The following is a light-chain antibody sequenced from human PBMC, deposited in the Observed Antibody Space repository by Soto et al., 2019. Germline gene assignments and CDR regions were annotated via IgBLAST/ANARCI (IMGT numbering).Light chain of an antibody. V-gene: IGLV4-69*01. J-gene: IGLJ1*01. Sequence: QLVLTQSPSASASLGASVKHTCTLSSGHISYAIAWHQQQPEKGPRYLMKLNSDGSHSKGDGIPDRFSGSSSGAERYLTISSLQSEDEADYYCQTWGTGIHYVFGTGTKVTVL. CDR3: QTWGTGIHYV. CDR1: SGHISYA. CDR2: LNSDGSH.